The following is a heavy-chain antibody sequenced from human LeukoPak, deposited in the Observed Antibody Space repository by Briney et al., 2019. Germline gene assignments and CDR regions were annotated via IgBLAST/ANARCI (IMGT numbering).Heavy chain of an antibody. CDR2: ISGSSTYI. Sequence: GGSLRLSCAGSGFTFSRYSMNWVRQAPGKGLEWVSPISGSSTYIYYADSVKGRFTISRDNAKNSLYLQMNSLRADDTAVYYCARDFDDSQGVWGHGTTVTVSS. CDR1: GFTFSRYS. J-gene: IGHJ6*02. D-gene: IGHD2-15*01. CDR3: ARDFDDSQGV. V-gene: IGHV3-21*01.